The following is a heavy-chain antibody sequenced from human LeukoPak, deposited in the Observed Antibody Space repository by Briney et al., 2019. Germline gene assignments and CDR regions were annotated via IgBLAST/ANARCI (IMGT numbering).Heavy chain of an antibody. J-gene: IGHJ4*02. CDR1: GFTVSSNY. V-gene: IGHV3-23*01. D-gene: IGHD2/OR15-2a*01. CDR2: ISPSGGIT. CDR3: AKDRNQIEYYFDY. Sequence: GGSLRLSCAASGFTVSSNYMSWVRQAPGKGLEWVSGISPSGGITYYTDSVKGRFTISRDNSKNTLYLQMNSLRAEDTAVYYCAKDRNQIEYYFDYWGQGTLVTVSS.